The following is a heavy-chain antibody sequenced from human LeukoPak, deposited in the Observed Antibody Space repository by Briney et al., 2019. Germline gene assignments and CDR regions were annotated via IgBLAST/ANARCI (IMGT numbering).Heavy chain of an antibody. D-gene: IGHD2-15*01. V-gene: IGHV3-9*01. Sequence: GGSLRLSCAASGFTFDDYAMHWVRQAPGKGLEWVSGINWNSGSIDYADSVQGRFTISRDNAKNSLYLQMNSLRAEDTALYYCAKDILALGMVAARPFDCWGQGTLVTVS. CDR3: AKDILALGMVAARPFDC. CDR2: INWNSGSI. J-gene: IGHJ4*02. CDR1: GFTFDDYA.